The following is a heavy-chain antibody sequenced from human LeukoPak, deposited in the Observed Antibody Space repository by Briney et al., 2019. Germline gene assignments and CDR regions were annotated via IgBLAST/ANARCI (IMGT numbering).Heavy chain of an antibody. V-gene: IGHV1-3*03. Sequence: ASVKVSCKASGYTFTSYGISWVRQAPGQRLEWMGWINAGNGNTKYSQEFQGRVTITRDTSANTAYMELSSLRSEDMAVYYCARGRYSGYDYHHFYMDVWGEGTTVTVSS. CDR2: INAGNGNT. J-gene: IGHJ6*03. D-gene: IGHD5-12*01. CDR1: GYTFTSYG. CDR3: ARGRYSGYDYHHFYMDV.